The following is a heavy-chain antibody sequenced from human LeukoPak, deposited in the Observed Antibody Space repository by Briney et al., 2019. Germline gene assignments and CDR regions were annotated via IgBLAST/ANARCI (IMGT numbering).Heavy chain of an antibody. CDR3: ARGGEDSSSWCSDGMDV. CDR2: INHSGST. CDR1: GGSFSGYY. J-gene: IGHJ6*02. V-gene: IGHV4-34*01. D-gene: IGHD6-13*01. Sequence: ASETLSLTCAVYGGSFSGYYWSWIRQPPGKGLEWIGEINHSGSTNYNPSLKSRVTISVDTSKNQFSLKLSSVTAADTAVYYCARGGEDSSSWCSDGMDVWGQGTTVTVSS.